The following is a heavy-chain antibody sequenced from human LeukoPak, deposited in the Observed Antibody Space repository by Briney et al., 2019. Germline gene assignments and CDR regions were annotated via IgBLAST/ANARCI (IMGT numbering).Heavy chain of an antibody. CDR3: ARDTIMLSAFDI. J-gene: IGHJ3*02. V-gene: IGHV3-23*01. CDR1: GFTFSSYA. CDR2: ISGSGGST. Sequence: GGSLRLSCAASGFTFSSYAMSWVRQAPGKGLEWVSAISGSGGSTYYADSVEGRFTISRDNSKNTLYLQMNSLRAEDTAVYYCARDTIMLSAFDIWGQGTMVTVSS. D-gene: IGHD3-16*02.